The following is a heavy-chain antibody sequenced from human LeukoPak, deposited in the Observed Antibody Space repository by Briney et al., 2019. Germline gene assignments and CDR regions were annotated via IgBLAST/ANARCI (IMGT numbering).Heavy chain of an antibody. Sequence: ASVKVSCKASGYTFMSYYMHWVRQAPGQGLEWMGLINPNGGSTTYAQKFQGRVTMTKDTSTTTAYMELSSLRSEDTAVYYCAREDGGRYQAFDPWGQGTLVTVSS. CDR2: INPNGGST. CDR1: GYTFMSYY. J-gene: IGHJ5*02. V-gene: IGHV1-46*01. D-gene: IGHD3-16*02. CDR3: AREDGGRYQAFDP.